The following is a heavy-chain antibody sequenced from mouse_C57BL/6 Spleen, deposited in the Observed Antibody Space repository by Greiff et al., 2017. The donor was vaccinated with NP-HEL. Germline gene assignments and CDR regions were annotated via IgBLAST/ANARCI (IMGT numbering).Heavy chain of an antibody. V-gene: IGHV1-82*01. Sequence: VQLQQSGPELVKPGASVKISCKASGYAFSSSWMNWVKQRPGKGLEWIGRIYPGDGDTNYNGKFKGKATLTADKSSSTAYMQLSSLTSEDSAVYFCARERSYYGSSYYYAMDYWGQGTSVTVSS. CDR2: IYPGDGDT. CDR1: GYAFSSSW. J-gene: IGHJ4*01. D-gene: IGHD1-1*01. CDR3: ARERSYYGSSYYYAMDY.